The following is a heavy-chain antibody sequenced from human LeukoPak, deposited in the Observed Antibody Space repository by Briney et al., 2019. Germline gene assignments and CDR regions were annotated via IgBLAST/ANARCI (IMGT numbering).Heavy chain of an antibody. V-gene: IGHV1-18*01. CDR1: GYTFTSYG. CDR3: ARVRAVYYYYYYMDV. J-gene: IGHJ6*03. CDR2: ISAYNGNT. Sequence: ASVKVSCKASGYTFTSYGISWVRQAPGQGLEWMGWISAYNGNTNYAQKLQGRVTMTTDTSTSTAYMELRSLRSDDTAVYYCARVRAVYYYYYYMDVWGKGTTVTVSS.